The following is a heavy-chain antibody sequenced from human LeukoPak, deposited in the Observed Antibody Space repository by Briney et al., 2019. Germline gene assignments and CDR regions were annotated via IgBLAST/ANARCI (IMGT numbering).Heavy chain of an antibody. D-gene: IGHD2-21*02. Sequence: SETLSLTCTVSGGSISSYYWSWIRQPPGKGLEWIGYVYYSGSTNYNPSLKSRVTISVDTSKNQFSLKLSSVTAADTAVYYCARAATYCGGDCYSLDAFDIWGQGIMVTVSS. J-gene: IGHJ3*02. CDR2: VYYSGST. CDR3: ARAATYCGGDCYSLDAFDI. V-gene: IGHV4-59*01. CDR1: GGSISSYY.